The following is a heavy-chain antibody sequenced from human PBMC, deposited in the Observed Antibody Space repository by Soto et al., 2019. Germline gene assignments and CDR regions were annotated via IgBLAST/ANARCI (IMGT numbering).Heavy chain of an antibody. V-gene: IGHV3-23*01. CDR2: ISGSGGST. Sequence: EVQLLESGGGLVQPGGSLRLSCAASGFTFSSYAMSWVRQAPGKGLEWVSAISGSGGSTYYADSVKGRFTISRDNSKNTLFLQMNSLRAEDTAVYYCAKVGVVVPAAPTFDYWGQGTLVTVSS. J-gene: IGHJ4*02. CDR1: GFTFSSYA. D-gene: IGHD2-2*01. CDR3: AKVGVVVPAAPTFDY.